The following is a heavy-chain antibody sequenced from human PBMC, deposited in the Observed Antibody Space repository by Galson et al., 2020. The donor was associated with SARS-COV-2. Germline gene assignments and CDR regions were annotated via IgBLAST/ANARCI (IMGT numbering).Heavy chain of an antibody. D-gene: IGHD6-19*01. CDR3: ATQFIAVADRDY. CDR2: IYYSGST. CDR1: GGSISSSSYY. Sequence: SETLSLTCTVSGGSISSSSYYWGWIRQPPGKGLEWIGSIYYSGSTYYNPSLKSRVTISVDTSKNQFSLKLSSVTAADTAVYYCATQFIAVADRDYWGQGTLVTVSS. J-gene: IGHJ4*02. V-gene: IGHV4-39*01.